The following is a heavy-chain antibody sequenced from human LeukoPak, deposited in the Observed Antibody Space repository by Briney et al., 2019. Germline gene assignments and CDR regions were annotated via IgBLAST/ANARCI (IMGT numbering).Heavy chain of an antibody. CDR3: ARDSSSWDDAFDI. V-gene: IGHV4-59*01. CDR2: IYYSGST. CDR1: GGSISSYY. J-gene: IGHJ3*02. D-gene: IGHD6-13*01. Sequence: SETLSLTCTVAGGSISSYYWSWIRQPPGKGLEWIGYIYYSGSTNYNPSLKSRVTISVDTSKNQFSLKLSSVTAADTAVYYCARDSSSWDDAFDIWGQGTMVTVSS.